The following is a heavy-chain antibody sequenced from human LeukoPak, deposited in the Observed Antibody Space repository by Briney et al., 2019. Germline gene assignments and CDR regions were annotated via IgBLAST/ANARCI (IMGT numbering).Heavy chain of an antibody. CDR3: TTWQGSMETMVRDS. V-gene: IGHV1-24*01. J-gene: IGHJ4*02. CDR2: FDPEDGET. CDR1: GYIFTELL. D-gene: IGHD3-10*01. Sequence: ASVKVSCKVSGYIFTELLMHWVRQAPGKGLEWMGGFDPEDGETIYAQEFQGRVTMTEDTSTDTAYMELSSLKPEDTAVYYCTTWQGSMETMVRDSWGQGTLVTVSS.